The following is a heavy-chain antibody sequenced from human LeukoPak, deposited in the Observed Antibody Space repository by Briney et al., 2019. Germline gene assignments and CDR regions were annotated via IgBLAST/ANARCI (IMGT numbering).Heavy chain of an antibody. V-gene: IGHV3-48*01. CDR1: GFTFSSYS. CDR2: ISSSSSTI. D-gene: IGHD6-19*01. Sequence: GGSLGLSCAASGFTFSSYSMNWVRQAPGKGLEWVSYISSSSSTIYYADSVKGRFTISRDNAKNSLYLQMNSLRAEDTAVYYCARTLYSSGWYHHYWGQGTLVTVSS. CDR3: ARTLYSSGWYHHY. J-gene: IGHJ4*02.